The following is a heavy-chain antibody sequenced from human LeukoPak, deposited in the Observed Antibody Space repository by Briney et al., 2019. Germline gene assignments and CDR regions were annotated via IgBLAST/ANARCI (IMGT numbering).Heavy chain of an antibody. CDR3: AREYTGDYYYYYGMDV. D-gene: IGHD3-16*01. Sequence: ASVTVSCKASGYTFTSYGISWVRQAPGQGLEGMGWISAYNGNTNYAQKLQGRVTMTTDTSTSTAYMELRSLRSDDTAVYYCAREYTGDYYYYYGMDVWGQGTTVTVSS. CDR1: GYTFTSYG. J-gene: IGHJ6*02. CDR2: ISAYNGNT. V-gene: IGHV1-18*01.